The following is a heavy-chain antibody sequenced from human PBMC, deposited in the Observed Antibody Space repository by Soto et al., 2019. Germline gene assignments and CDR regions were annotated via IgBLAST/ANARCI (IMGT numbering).Heavy chain of an antibody. D-gene: IGHD3-22*01. Sequence: PSETLSLTCAVSGGSISSGGYSWSWIRQPPGKGLEWIGYIYHSGSTNYNPSLKSRVTISVDTSKNQFSLKLSSVTAADTAVYYCASQDYYDSSGYYGGYYRDYWGQGTLVTVSS. CDR2: IYHSGST. CDR3: ASQDYYDSSGYYGGYYRDY. J-gene: IGHJ4*02. CDR1: GGSISSGGYS. V-gene: IGHV4-30-2*01.